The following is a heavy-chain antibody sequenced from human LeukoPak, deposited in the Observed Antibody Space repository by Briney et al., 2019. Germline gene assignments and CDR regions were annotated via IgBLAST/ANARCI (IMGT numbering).Heavy chain of an antibody. J-gene: IGHJ4*02. CDR2: IKEDGSVK. V-gene: IGHV3-7*03. D-gene: IGHD4-11*01. CDR3: ARERYGNYN. Sequence: GGSLRLSCAASGFTFSSFWMIWVRQAPGKGLEWVANIKEDGSVKNYVDSVKGRFTISRDNAKNSLFLQMNSLRAEDTAVYYCARERYGNYNWGQGALVTVSS. CDR1: GFTFSSFW.